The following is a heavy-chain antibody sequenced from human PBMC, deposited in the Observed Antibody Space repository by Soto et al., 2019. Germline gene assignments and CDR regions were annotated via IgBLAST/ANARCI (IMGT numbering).Heavy chain of an antibody. CDR3: ARDSSNTFPV. D-gene: IGHD2-2*01. V-gene: IGHV1-8*01. CDR2: MNPNSGNT. J-gene: IGHJ3*01. CDR1: GYTFTDYD. Sequence: QVQLVQSGAEVRRPGTSVMVSCKTSGYTFTDYDINWLRQATGQGLEWMGWMNPNSGNTGCAQKLQGRLSMTRNTATSTAYMELSSLRSDGTGIYYCARDSSNTFPVLGQGTMVTVSS.